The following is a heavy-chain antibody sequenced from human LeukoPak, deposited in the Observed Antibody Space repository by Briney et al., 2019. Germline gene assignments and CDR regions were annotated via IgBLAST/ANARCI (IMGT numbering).Heavy chain of an antibody. CDR1: GFTFSGYE. CDR3: ARGGAAAGTTFDY. J-gene: IGHJ4*02. D-gene: IGHD6-13*01. CDR2: ISSSGSTI. V-gene: IGHV3-48*03. Sequence: GGSLRLSCAASGFTFSGYEMNWVRQAPGKGLEWVSYISSSGSTIYYADSVKGRFTVSRDNAKNSLYLQMNSLRAEDTAVYYCARGGAAAGTTFDYWGQGTLVTVSS.